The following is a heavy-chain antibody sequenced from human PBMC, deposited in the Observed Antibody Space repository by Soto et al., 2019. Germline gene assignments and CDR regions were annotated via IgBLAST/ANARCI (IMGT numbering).Heavy chain of an antibody. CDR3: TIVEVGMPEFDS. CDR2: ISPEGSST. D-gene: IGHD1-26*01. Sequence: EVQLVESGGGLVQPGGSLRLSCAASGFTFSSYWMHWVRQAPGKGLVWVSRISPEGSSTIYAVSVEGRLTISRENAKNTLYLQMNSLRVDETAVYYCTIVEVGMPEFDSWGQGTLVTVSS. V-gene: IGHV3-74*01. J-gene: IGHJ4*02. CDR1: GFTFSSYW.